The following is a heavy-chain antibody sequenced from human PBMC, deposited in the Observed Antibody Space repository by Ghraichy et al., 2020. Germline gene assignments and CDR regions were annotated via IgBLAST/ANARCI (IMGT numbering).Heavy chain of an antibody. CDR2: IKSTTNGGAT. Sequence: GGSLRLSCAASGFPFSNAWMSWVRQAPGKGLEWVARIKSTTNGGATDYAAPVKGRFTISRDDSKNTIYLYMNSLKTDDTAVYYCTTEHGEKGFPFDYWGQGTLVIVSS. V-gene: IGHV3-15*01. D-gene: IGHD4-17*01. CDR1: GFPFSNAW. J-gene: IGHJ4*02. CDR3: TTEHGEKGFPFDY.